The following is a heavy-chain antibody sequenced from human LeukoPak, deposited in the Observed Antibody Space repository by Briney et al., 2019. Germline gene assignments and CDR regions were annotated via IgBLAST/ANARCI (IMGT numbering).Heavy chain of an antibody. CDR1: GFTFSSYE. J-gene: IGHJ4*02. V-gene: IGHV3-21*01. CDR3: ARDGIVATDPTFDY. CDR2: ITSSSSYI. D-gene: IGHD5-12*01. Sequence: GGSLRLSCAASGFTFSSYEMNWVRQAPGKGLEWVSSITSSSSYIYYADSVKGRFTISRDNAKNSLYLQMNSLRAEDTAVYYCARDGIVATDPTFDYWGQGTLVTVSS.